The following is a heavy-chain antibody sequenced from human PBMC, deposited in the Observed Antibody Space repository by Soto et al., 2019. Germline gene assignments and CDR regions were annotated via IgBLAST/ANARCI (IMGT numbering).Heavy chain of an antibody. CDR2: IYTSGST. CDR3: ARDKGDSGSHFDY. D-gene: IGHD1-26*01. Sequence: PSETLSLTCTVSGGAISVYHWSWIRQPAGTGLEWIGRIYTSGSTNYNPSLKSRVTMSVETSKNQFSLKLNSVTAADTAVYHCARDKGDSGSHFDYWGQGTLVTVSS. V-gene: IGHV4-4*07. CDR1: GGAISVYH. J-gene: IGHJ4*02.